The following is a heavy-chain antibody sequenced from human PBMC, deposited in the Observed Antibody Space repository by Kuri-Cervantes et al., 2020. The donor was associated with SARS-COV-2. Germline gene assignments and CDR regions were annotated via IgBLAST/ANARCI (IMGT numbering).Heavy chain of an antibody. CDR1: GFTVSNNY. D-gene: IGHD3-22*01. Sequence: GESLKISCAASGFTVSNNYMSWVRQAPGKGLEWVSVIYSGGNTYYADSVKGRFTISRDNSKNTLYLQMNSLSAEDTAVYYCAREARDYYDTSGYLDYWGQGFLVTVSS. CDR3: AREARDYYDTSGYLDY. V-gene: IGHV3-66*01. CDR2: IYSGGNT. J-gene: IGHJ4*02.